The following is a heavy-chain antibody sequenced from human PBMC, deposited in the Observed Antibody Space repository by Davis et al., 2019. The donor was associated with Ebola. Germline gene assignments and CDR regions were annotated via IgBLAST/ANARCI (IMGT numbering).Heavy chain of an antibody. CDR1: GFNFSDYY. D-gene: IGHD4-23*01. CDR2: ISSSGSTI. CDR3: TSTVVTSGSDY. V-gene: IGHV3-11*01. J-gene: IGHJ4*02. Sequence: GESLKISCAASGFNFSDYYMSWIRQAPGKGLEWVSYISSSGSTIYYADSVKGRFTISRDNAKNSLYLQMNSLRAEDTAVYYCTSTVVTSGSDYWGQGTLVTVSS.